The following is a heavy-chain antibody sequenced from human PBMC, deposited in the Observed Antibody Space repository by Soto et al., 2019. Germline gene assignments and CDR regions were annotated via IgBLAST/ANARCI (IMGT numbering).Heavy chain of an antibody. CDR1: GFTFSGYS. V-gene: IGHV3-48*02. CDR2: ISSSSSTI. Sequence: GGSLRLSCAASGFTFSGYSMNWVRQAPGKGLEWVSYISSSSSTIYYADSVKGRFTISRDNAKNSLYLQMNSLRDEDTAVYYCARRYCSSTSCYSLGMDVWGQGTTVTVSS. CDR3: ARRYCSSTSCYSLGMDV. J-gene: IGHJ6*02. D-gene: IGHD2-2*01.